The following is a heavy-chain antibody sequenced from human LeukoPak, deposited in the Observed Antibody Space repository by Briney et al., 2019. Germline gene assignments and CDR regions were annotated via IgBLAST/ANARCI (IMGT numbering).Heavy chain of an antibody. CDR3: ARGKTSVVTYDAFYI. CDR1: GFTVSNNY. Sequence: PGGSLRLSCAASGFTVSNNYMTWVRQAPGKGLEWVSVIYSGGTTYYADSVKGRFTISRDNSKNTVYLQMNSLRAEDTALYYCARGKTSVVTYDAFYIWGQVTMVTFSS. D-gene: IGHD2/OR15-2a*01. CDR2: IYSGGTT. V-gene: IGHV3-66*01. J-gene: IGHJ3*02.